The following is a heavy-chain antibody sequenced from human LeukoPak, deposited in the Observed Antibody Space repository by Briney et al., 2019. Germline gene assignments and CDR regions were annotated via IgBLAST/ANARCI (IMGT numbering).Heavy chain of an antibody. Sequence: GASVKVSCKASGYTFTCYYMHWVRQAPGQGLEWMGWINPNSGGTNYAQKFQGRVTMTRDTSISTAYMELSRLRSDDPAVYYCASVYYGSGSYPRLYYYYGMDVWGQGTTVTVSS. CDR1: GYTFTCYY. V-gene: IGHV1-2*02. J-gene: IGHJ6*02. CDR3: ASVYYGSGSYPRLYYYYGMDV. D-gene: IGHD3-10*01. CDR2: INPNSGGT.